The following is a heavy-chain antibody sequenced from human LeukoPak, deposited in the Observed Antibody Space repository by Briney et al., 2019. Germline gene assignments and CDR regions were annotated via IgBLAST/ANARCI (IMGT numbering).Heavy chain of an antibody. V-gene: IGHV1-46*01. Sequence: GASVKVSCKASGYTFTSYYMHWVRQAPGQGLEWMGIINPSGGSTSYAQKFQGRVTMTRDTSTSTVYMELSSLRSEDTAVYYCARSTIMITFGGHFDYWGRGTLVTVSS. CDR3: ARSTIMITFGGHFDY. D-gene: IGHD3-16*01. CDR1: GYTFTSYY. CDR2: INPSGGST. J-gene: IGHJ4*02.